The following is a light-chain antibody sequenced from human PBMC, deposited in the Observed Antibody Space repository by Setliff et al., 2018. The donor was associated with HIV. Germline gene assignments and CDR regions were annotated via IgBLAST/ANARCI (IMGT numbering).Light chain of an antibody. V-gene: IGLV2-23*02. CDR3: CSYAGSRTYV. Sequence: QSVLTQSASVSGSPGQSITFSCTGTSGDVGSYNLVSWYQQQPGKAPKLMIYEVTQRPSGVSNRFSGSKSGNTASLTISGLQAEDEADYYCCSYAGSRTYVFGSGTKSPS. CDR1: SGDVGSYNL. J-gene: IGLJ1*01. CDR2: EVT.